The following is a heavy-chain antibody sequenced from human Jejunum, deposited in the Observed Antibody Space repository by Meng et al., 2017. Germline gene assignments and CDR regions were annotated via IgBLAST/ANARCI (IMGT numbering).Heavy chain of an antibody. Sequence: GQLVQSGAGVKKPGSSVKVSCKASGGTFSTYAITWVRQASGQGLEWMGGIIPIFGTANYAQKFQGRVTITADESTSTAYMEFSSLRSEDTAVYYCARPNSGGNTYYFDYWGQGTLVTVSS. V-gene: IGHV1-69*01. D-gene: IGHD4-23*01. CDR2: IIPIFGTA. CDR1: GGTFSTYA. CDR3: ARPNSGGNTYYFDY. J-gene: IGHJ4*02.